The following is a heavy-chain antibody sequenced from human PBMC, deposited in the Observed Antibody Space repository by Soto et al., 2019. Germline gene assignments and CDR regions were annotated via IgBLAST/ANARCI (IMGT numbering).Heavy chain of an antibody. CDR1: AGSIRSSPCH. J-gene: IGHJ4*02. CDR3: ARAGDSSGPVVLGY. D-gene: IGHD3-22*01. CDR2: IKYSGTT. Sequence: PSATLSLTCTVSAGSIRSSPCHWCWLRQPPGKGLEWIASIKYSGTTFYNPSLKSRVNLSVDTSKNQFALKLSSVTAADTVVYFCARAGDSSGPVVLGYWGQGTLVT. V-gene: IGHV4-39*06.